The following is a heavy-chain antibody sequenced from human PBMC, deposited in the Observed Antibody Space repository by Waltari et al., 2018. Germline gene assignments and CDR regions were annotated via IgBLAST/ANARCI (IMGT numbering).Heavy chain of an antibody. CDR3: ARDMGGPED. CDR1: GGSISSHS. V-gene: IGHV4-59*11. J-gene: IGHJ4*02. Sequence: QVQLQESGPGLVKPSETLSLTCTASGGSISSHSWSWIRQPPGKGLEWIGYIYYSGSTNYNPSLKSRVTISVDTSKNQFSLKLSSVTAADTAVYYCARDMGGPEDWGQGTLVTVSS. D-gene: IGHD3-16*01. CDR2: IYYSGST.